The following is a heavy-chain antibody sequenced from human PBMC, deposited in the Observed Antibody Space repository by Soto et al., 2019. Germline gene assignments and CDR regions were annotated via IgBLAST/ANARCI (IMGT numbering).Heavy chain of an antibody. V-gene: IGHV1-46*01. J-gene: IGHJ4*02. CDR1: GYIFIHYY. Sequence: QVQLVQSGAEVKKPGASVKVSCKASGYIFIHYYIHWVRQAPGQGLEWMAIINPNGGSTNYAQKFQGRVTVTSDPSPSTVSMELKRLGSDEPAVYFCARSLLQGDFWGQGTLVTVSS. D-gene: IGHD2-21*01. CDR3: ARSLLQGDF. CDR2: INPNGGST.